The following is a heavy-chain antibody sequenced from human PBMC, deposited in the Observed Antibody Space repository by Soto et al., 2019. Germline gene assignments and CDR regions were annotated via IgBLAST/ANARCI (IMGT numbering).Heavy chain of an antibody. CDR1: GGSISSSSYY. J-gene: IGHJ4*02. D-gene: IGHD1-26*01. V-gene: IGHV4-39*01. CDR3: ACNSGSHSAVDY. Sequence: SETLSLTCTVSGGSISSSSYYWGWIRQPPGKGLEWIGSIYYSGSTYYNPSLKSRVTISVDTSKNQFSLKLSSVTAADTAVYYCACNSGSHSAVDYWGQGTLVTVS. CDR2: IYYSGST.